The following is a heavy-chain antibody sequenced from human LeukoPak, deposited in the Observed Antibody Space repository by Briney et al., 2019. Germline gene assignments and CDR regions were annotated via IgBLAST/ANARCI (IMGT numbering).Heavy chain of an antibody. D-gene: IGHD4-11*01. V-gene: IGHV4-4*07. CDR1: GGSISSYY. J-gene: IGHJ6*03. CDR2: IYTSGST. CDR3: ARESYAPDYSNFYYDYYMDV. Sequence: SQTLSLTCTVSGGSISSYYWSWIRQPAGKGLEWIGRIYTSGSTNYNPSLKSRVTMSVDTSKNQFSLKLSSVTAADTAVYYCARESYAPDYSNFYYDYYMDVWGKGTTGTVSS.